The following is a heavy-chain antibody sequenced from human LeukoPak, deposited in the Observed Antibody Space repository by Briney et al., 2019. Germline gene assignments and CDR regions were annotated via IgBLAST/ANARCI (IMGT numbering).Heavy chain of an antibody. D-gene: IGHD3-22*01. CDR2: IYYSGST. CDR1: GGSISSGGYY. Sequence: SETLSLTCTVSGGSISSGGYYWSWIRQHPGKGLEWIGYIYYSGSTYYNPSLKSRVTISVDTSKNQFSLKLSSVTAADTAVYYCASGGSYDSSGYPDYYFDYWGQGTLVTVSS. V-gene: IGHV4-31*03. J-gene: IGHJ4*02. CDR3: ASGGSYDSSGYPDYYFDY.